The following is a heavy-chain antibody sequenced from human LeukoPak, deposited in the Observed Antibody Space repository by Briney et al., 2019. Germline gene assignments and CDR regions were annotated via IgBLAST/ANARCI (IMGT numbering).Heavy chain of an antibody. D-gene: IGHD1-26*01. CDR1: GGSISSSSYY. J-gene: IGHJ3*02. V-gene: IGHV4-39*01. Sequence: SETLSLTCTVSGGSISSSSYYWGWIRQPPGKGLEWIGSIYYSGSTYYNPSLKRRVTISVDTSKNQFSLKLSSVTAADTAVYYCARGPYSGSYRGAFDIWGQGTMVTVSS. CDR3: ARGPYSGSYRGAFDI. CDR2: IYYSGST.